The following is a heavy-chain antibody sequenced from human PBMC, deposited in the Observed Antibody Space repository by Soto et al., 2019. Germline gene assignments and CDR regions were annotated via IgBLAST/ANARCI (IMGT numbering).Heavy chain of an antibody. V-gene: IGHV4-59*08. D-gene: IGHD5-12*01. CDR2: IYYSGST. CDR3: ARAEGEMATIGGGAFDL. CDR1: GGSISSYY. Sequence: QVQLQESGPGLVKPSETLSLTCTVSGGSISSYYWSWIRQPPGKGLEWIGYIYYSGSTNYNPSLKSPVSISVDTSKIQFSLKLSSLTAADTAVFYCARAEGEMATIGGGAFDLWGQGTMVTVSS. J-gene: IGHJ3*01.